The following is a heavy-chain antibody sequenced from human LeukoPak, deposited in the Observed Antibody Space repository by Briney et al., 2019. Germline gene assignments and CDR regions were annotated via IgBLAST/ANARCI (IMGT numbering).Heavy chain of an antibody. CDR2: ISGSGGST. J-gene: IGHJ4*02. Sequence: GGSLRLSCAASGFTFSSYAMSWVRQAPGKGLEWVSAISGSGGSTYYADSVKGRFTISRDNAKNSLYLQMNSLRAEDTALYYCAKDKYYDSSGLWDYWGQGTLVTVSS. CDR3: AKDKYYDSSGLWDY. CDR1: GFTFSSYA. D-gene: IGHD3-22*01. V-gene: IGHV3-23*01.